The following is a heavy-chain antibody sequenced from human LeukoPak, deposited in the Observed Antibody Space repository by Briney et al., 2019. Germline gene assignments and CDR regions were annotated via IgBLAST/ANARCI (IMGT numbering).Heavy chain of an antibody. Sequence: GGSLRLSCAASGFTFSSYSMNWVRQAPGKGLEWVSSISSSSSYIYYADSVKGRFTISRDNAKNSLYLQMNSLRAEDTAVYYCARDLPPYSYGSLPHDYGGNSNAFDIWGQGAMVTVSS. V-gene: IGHV3-21*01. D-gene: IGHD4-23*01. CDR1: GFTFSSYS. CDR2: ISSSSSYI. CDR3: ARDLPPYSYGSLPHDYGGNSNAFDI. J-gene: IGHJ3*02.